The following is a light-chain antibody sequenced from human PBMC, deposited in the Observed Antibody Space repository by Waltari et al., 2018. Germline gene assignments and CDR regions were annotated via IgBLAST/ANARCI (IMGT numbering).Light chain of an antibody. V-gene: IGLV2-14*03. J-gene: IGLJ1*01. CDR1: SADVGAYDY. Sequence: QSALTQPASVSGSPGQSITISCAGTSADVGAYDYVSWYQQYPGKAPKLIIYDVTNRPSGASDRFSGSKSGYTASLIISGLQAEDEADYYCSSYSVTSHYVSGTGTKVTVL. CDR2: DVT. CDR3: SSYSVTSHYV.